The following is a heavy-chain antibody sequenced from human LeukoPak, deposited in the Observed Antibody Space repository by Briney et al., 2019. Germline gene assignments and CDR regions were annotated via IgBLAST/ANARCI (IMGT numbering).Heavy chain of an antibody. CDR3: ARGENYYDSSGFYYVNALDI. CDR2: IYTSGST. J-gene: IGHJ3*02. CDR1: GGSISSYY. D-gene: IGHD3-22*01. V-gene: IGHV4-4*07. Sequence: SETLSLTCTVSGGSISSYYWSWIRQPAGKGLEWIGRIYTSGSTNYNPSLKSRVTMSVDTSKNQFPLKLSSVTAADTAVYYCARGENYYDSSGFYYVNALDIWGRGTIVTVS.